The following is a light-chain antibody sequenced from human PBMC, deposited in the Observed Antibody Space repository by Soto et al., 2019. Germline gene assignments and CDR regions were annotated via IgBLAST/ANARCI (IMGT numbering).Light chain of an antibody. CDR2: GAS. CDR3: EQYNNRTRK. CDR1: QRVTSN. J-gene: IGKJ1*01. V-gene: IGKV3-15*01. Sequence: EIVMTQSPATLYVSPGESATLSCRASQRVTSNLAWYQQKPGQAPRLLIYGASTRATGIPARFSGSGSGTEFTLTNTSLQPEACRIYYCEQYNNRTRKSGQGT.